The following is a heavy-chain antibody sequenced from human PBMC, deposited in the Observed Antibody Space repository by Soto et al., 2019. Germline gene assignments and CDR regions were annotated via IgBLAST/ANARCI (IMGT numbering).Heavy chain of an antibody. CDR3: ARGVVVVAASQWGWFDP. J-gene: IGHJ5*02. D-gene: IGHD2-15*01. CDR2: IIPMFGTA. Sequence: QVQLVQSGAEVKKPGSSVKVSCKASGGTFSRDAISWVRQAPGQGLEWMGGIIPMFGTAKYVQKFQGSLTITADESTTTAYMELRSLRSDDTAVYYCARGVVVVAASQWGWFDPWGQGTLVTVSS. V-gene: IGHV1-69*01. CDR1: GGTFSRDA.